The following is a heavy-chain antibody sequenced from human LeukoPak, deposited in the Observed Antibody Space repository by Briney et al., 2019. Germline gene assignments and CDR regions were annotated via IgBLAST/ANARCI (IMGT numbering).Heavy chain of an antibody. CDR3: ARDGGNYYNYYFDY. Sequence: GGSLRLSCAASGFTFSTYSMNWVRQAPGKGLEWVSSISSSSSYIHYADSVKGRFTISRDNAKISLYLQMNSLRAEDTAVYYCARDGGNYYNYYFDYWGQGTLVTVSS. CDR2: ISSSSSYI. D-gene: IGHD1-26*01. V-gene: IGHV3-21*01. CDR1: GFTFSTYS. J-gene: IGHJ4*02.